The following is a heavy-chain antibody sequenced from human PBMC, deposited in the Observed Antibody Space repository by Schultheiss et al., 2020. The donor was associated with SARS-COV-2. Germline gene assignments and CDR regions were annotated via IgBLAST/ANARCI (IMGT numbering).Heavy chain of an antibody. V-gene: IGHV2-5*01. CDR2: IFSNDEK. CDR1: GFSLSTSGVG. D-gene: IGHD2-2*01. CDR3: ARTLGYCSSNSCSDWFDP. J-gene: IGHJ5*02. Sequence: SGPTLVKPTQTLTLTCTFSGFSLSTSGVGVGWIRQPPGKALEWLAHIFSNDEKSYSPSLKSRLTITKDTSKNQVVLTMTNMDPVDTATYYCARTLGYCSSNSCSDWFDPWGQGTLVTVSS.